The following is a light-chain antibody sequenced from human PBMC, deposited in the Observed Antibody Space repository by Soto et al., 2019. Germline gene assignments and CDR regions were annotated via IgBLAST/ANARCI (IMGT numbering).Light chain of an antibody. Sequence: EIVVTQSPATLSVSPGERATLSCRASQRISNTVAWYQQKRGQAPRLLIYGTSTRATGIPARFSGSGAGTEFSLTISSLQPEDFAVYYCQHYNNWPLITFGDGTKVEIK. CDR3: QHYNNWPLIT. CDR2: GTS. J-gene: IGKJ4*01. CDR1: QRISNT. V-gene: IGKV3-15*01.